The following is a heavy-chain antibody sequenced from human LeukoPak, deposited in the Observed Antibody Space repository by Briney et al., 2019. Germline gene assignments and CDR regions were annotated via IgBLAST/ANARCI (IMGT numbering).Heavy chain of an antibody. Sequence: SETLSLTCTVSGGSISSYYWSWIRQPPGKGLEWIGYISYSESTNFNPSLKSRVTISVDTSKNQFSLKLSSVTAADTAVYYCAREGTAGTNLNWFDPWGQGTLVTVSS. CDR1: GGSISSYY. D-gene: IGHD1-1*01. CDR3: AREGTAGTNLNWFDP. CDR2: ISYSEST. J-gene: IGHJ5*02. V-gene: IGHV4-59*01.